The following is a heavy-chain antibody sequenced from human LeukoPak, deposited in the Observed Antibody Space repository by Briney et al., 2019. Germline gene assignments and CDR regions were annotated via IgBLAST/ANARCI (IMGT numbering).Heavy chain of an antibody. D-gene: IGHD4-17*01. CDR1: GYTFTGYY. CDR2: INPNSGGT. CDR3: ARGVGYGDYPLDY. J-gene: IGHJ4*02. Sequence: VASVKVSCKASGYTFTGYYMHWVRQAPGQGLEWMGWINPNSGGTNYAQKFQGRVTMTRNTSISTAYMELSSLRSEDTAVYYCARGVGYGDYPLDYWGQGTLVTVSS. V-gene: IGHV1-2*02.